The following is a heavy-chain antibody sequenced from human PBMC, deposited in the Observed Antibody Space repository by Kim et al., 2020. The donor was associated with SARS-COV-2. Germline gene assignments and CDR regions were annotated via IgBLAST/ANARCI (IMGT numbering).Heavy chain of an antibody. D-gene: IGHD6-19*01. Sequence: SGPTLVNPTQTLTLTCTFSGFSLSTSGVGVGWIRQPPGKALEWLALIYWDDDKRYSPSLKSRLTITKDTSKNQVVLTMTNMDPVDTATYYCARSYSSGWVLLGWRWFDPWGQGTLVTVAS. CDR3: ARSYSSGWVLLGWRWFDP. CDR1: GFSLSTSGVG. V-gene: IGHV2-5*02. J-gene: IGHJ5*02. CDR2: IYWDDDK.